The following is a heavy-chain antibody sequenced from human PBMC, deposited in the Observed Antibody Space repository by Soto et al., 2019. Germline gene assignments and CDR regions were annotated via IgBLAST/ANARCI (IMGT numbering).Heavy chain of an antibody. Sequence: SETLSLTCTVSGGSISSSSYYWGWIRQPPGKGLEWIGSIYYSGSTYYNPSLKSRVTISVDTSKNQFSLKLSSVTAADTAVYYCARRYYDSSGYWPIDYWGQGTLVTVSS. D-gene: IGHD3-22*01. J-gene: IGHJ4*02. CDR2: IYYSGST. CDR1: GGSISSSSYY. V-gene: IGHV4-39*01. CDR3: ARRYYDSSGYWPIDY.